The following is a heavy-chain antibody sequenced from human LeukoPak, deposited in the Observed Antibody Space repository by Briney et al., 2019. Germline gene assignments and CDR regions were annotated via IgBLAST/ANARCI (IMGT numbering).Heavy chain of an antibody. CDR1: GFTLSEYG. D-gene: IGHD3-22*01. J-gene: IGHJ5*02. CDR3: ARDRINMMVLVHDSGLDL. V-gene: IGHV3-30*01. CDR2: LSYDGSDR. Sequence: PGGSLRLSCAASGFTLSEYGIHWVRQAPGKGLEWVAVLSYDGSDRYYADSVNGRFTSSRDISSDTVSLQMNSLRVEDTALYFCARDRINMMVLVHDSGLDLWGQGTLVTVSS.